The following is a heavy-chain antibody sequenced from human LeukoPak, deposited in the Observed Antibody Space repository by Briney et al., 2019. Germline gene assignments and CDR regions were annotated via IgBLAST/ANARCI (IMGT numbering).Heavy chain of an antibody. J-gene: IGHJ4*02. D-gene: IGHD4-23*01. Sequence: SETLSLTCTVSGGSVSSGSYYWSWIRQPPGKGLEWIGHIYGSGNTNYNPSLKSRVSISADTSKNQFSLRLSSVTAAYTAVYYCARDHSFFGGLDYWGQGTLVTAYS. V-gene: IGHV4-61*01. CDR3: ARDHSFFGGLDY. CDR2: IYGSGNT. CDR1: GGSVSSGSYY.